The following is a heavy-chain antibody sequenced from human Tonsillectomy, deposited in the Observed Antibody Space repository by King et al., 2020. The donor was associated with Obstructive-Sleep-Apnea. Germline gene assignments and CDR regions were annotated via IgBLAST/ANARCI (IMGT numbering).Heavy chain of an antibody. V-gene: IGHV3-30*04. CDR1: GFTFSSYA. D-gene: IGHD6-19*01. CDR3: ARDRRYSSGWSPGYFDL. J-gene: IGHJ2*01. CDR2: ISYDGSNK. Sequence: HVQLVESGGGVVQPGRSLRLSCAASGFTFSSYAMHWVRQAPGKGLEWVAVISYDGSNKYYADSVKGRFTISRDNSNNTLYLQMNSLRAEDTAVYYCARDRRYSSGWSPGYFDLWGRGTLVTVSS.